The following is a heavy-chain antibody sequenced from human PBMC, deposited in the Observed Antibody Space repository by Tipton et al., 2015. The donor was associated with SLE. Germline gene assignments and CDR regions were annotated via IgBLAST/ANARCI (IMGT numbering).Heavy chain of an antibody. D-gene: IGHD3-3*01. CDR3: ATGIVLKDLRSLPIDSYNS. J-gene: IGHJ3*01. V-gene: IGHV4-59*01. CDR1: GGSINEYY. CDR2: IFHNEST. Sequence: TLSLTCTVSGGSINEYYWTWIRQAPGKGLEWIGYIFHNESTTYNPSLRRRVTMSVETSKNHISLKLTSVTAADTALYYCATGIVLKDLRSLPIDSYNSGGQGTMVAVSS.